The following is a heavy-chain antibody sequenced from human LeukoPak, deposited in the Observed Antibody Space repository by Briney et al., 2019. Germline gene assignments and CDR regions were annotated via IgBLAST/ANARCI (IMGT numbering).Heavy chain of an antibody. J-gene: IGHJ4*02. Sequence: PGGSLRLSCAASGFTFSSYAMSWVRQAPGKGLEWVSAISGSGGSTYYADSVEGRFTISRDNSKNTLYLQMNSLRAEDTAVYYCAKAGIHDDYVWGSSYYFDYWGQGTLVTVSS. CDR1: GFTFSSYA. CDR3: AKAGIHDDYVWGSSYYFDY. D-gene: IGHD3-16*01. V-gene: IGHV3-23*01. CDR2: ISGSGGST.